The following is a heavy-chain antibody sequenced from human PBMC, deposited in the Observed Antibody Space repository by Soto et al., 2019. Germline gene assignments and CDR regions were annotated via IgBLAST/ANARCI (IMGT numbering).Heavy chain of an antibody. CDR1: SGSISSSNW. V-gene: IGHV4-4*02. D-gene: IGHD3-3*01. Sequence: SETLSLTCAVSSGSISSSNWWCWVRQPPGKGLEWIGEIYDSGSTNYNPSLKSRVTISVDKSKNQFSLKMRSVTAADTAVYYCARERGLRFLEDYGVWFDPWGQGTLVTVSS. J-gene: IGHJ5*02. CDR2: IYDSGST. CDR3: ARERGLRFLEDYGVWFDP.